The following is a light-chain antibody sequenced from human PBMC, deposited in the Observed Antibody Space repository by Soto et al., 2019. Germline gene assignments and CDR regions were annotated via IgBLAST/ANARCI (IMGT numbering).Light chain of an antibody. CDR1: QSVNKC. CDR2: DAS. CDR3: QQYNSYSRT. V-gene: IGKV1-5*01. Sequence: SQRTQSPSTLSASVGDRVTITCRASQSVNKCPAWYQQKPGKAPKLLIFDASNLESGVPSRFSGNASGTEFTLTITGLQADDFATYFCQQYNSYSRTFGQGTKVDI. J-gene: IGKJ1*01.